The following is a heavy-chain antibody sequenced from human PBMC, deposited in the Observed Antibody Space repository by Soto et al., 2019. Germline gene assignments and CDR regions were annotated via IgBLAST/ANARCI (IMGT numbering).Heavy chain of an antibody. Sequence: GGSLRLSCAASGFTFISYAMSWVRQAPGKGLEWVSAISGSGGSTYYADSVKGRFTISRDNSKNTLYLQMNSLRAEDTAVYYCAKDPSDYYDSSGYYYPDAFDIWGQGTMVTVSS. V-gene: IGHV3-23*01. D-gene: IGHD3-22*01. CDR1: GFTFISYA. J-gene: IGHJ3*02. CDR3: AKDPSDYYDSSGYYYPDAFDI. CDR2: ISGSGGST.